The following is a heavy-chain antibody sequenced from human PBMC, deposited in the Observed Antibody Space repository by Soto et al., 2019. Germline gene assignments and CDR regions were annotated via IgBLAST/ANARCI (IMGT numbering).Heavy chain of an antibody. Sequence: GGSLRLSCKASGFTFNSYAMHWVRQAPGKGLEWVAVMSSDGTNKYYTDSVKGRFTISRDNSKNTLFLRMNSLRAQDTAVYYCARESPHERYSHYYYGMDVWGQGATVTVSS. CDR3: ARESPHERYSHYYYGMDV. V-gene: IGHV3-30-3*01. J-gene: IGHJ6*02. D-gene: IGHD2-15*01. CDR2: MSSDGTNK. CDR1: GFTFNSYA.